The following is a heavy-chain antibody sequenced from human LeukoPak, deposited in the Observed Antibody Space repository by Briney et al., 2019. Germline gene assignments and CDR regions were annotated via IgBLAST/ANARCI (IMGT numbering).Heavy chain of an antibody. J-gene: IGHJ4*02. D-gene: IGHD2-21*02. CDR1: GFTFSTCA. CDR2: ISSSGGTT. Sequence: GSLRLSCAASGFTFSTCAMGWVRQAPGKGLEWVSTISSSGGTTYYAESVKGRFTVSRDNSKNTVYLRMNSLRVGDTAVYYCAKDRPGYCGADCYPDSGGQGTLVTVSS. V-gene: IGHV3-23*01. CDR3: AKDRPGYCGADCYPDS.